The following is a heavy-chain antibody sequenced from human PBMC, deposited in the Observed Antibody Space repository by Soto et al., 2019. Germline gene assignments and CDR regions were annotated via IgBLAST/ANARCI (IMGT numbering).Heavy chain of an antibody. CDR3: AREVAADGTFREDVFDI. J-gene: IGHJ3*02. Sequence: QVHLVQSGAEVKKPGSSVKVSCKAPGGTFSNHAINWVRQAPGQGLDGMGRIIPIFTTTNYAQKFQGRVSMTADESTTTAYMELSSLKHDDTAVYYCAREVAADGTFREDVFDIWGQGTLVTVSS. CDR2: IIPIFTTT. D-gene: IGHD6-13*01. CDR1: GGTFSNHA. V-gene: IGHV1-69*12.